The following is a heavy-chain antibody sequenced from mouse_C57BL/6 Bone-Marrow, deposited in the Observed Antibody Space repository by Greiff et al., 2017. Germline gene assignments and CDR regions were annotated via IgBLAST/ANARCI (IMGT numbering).Heavy chain of an antibody. Sequence: QVQLQQSGAELVKPGASVKMSCKASGYTFTTYPIEWMKQNHGKSLEWIGNFHPYNDDTKYNEKFKGKATLTVEKSSSTVYLELSRLTSDDSAVYYGARKRPSYYSNYVDWYVDVWGTGTTVTVSS. V-gene: IGHV1-47*01. J-gene: IGHJ1*03. CDR3: ARKRPSYYSNYVDWYVDV. D-gene: IGHD2-5*01. CDR1: GYTFTTYP. CDR2: FHPYNDDT.